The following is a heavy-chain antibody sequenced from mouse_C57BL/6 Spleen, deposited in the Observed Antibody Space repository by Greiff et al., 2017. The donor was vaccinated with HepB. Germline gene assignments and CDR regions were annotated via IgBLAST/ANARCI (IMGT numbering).Heavy chain of an antibody. V-gene: IGHV1-53*01. CDR1: GYTFTSYW. J-gene: IGHJ3*01. CDR3: ARGHYGSSYRFAY. Sequence: QVQLQQSGTELVKPGASVKLSCKASGYTFTSYWMHWVKQRPGQGLEWIGNINPSNGGTNYNEKFKSKATLTVDKSSSTAYMQLSSLTSEDSAVYYCARGHYGSSYRFAYWGQGTLVTVSA. D-gene: IGHD1-1*01. CDR2: INPSNGGT.